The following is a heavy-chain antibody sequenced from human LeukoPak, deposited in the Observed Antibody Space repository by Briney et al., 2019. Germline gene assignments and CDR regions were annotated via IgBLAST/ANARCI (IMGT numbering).Heavy chain of an antibody. J-gene: IGHJ4*02. V-gene: IGHV3-23*01. CDR1: GFTFSNYA. CDR2: ISGTGGST. D-gene: IGHD6-19*01. CDR3: AKLPVSYSSGWSNFDY. Sequence: GGSLRLSCAASGFTFSNYAMSWVRQAPGKGLEWVSGISGTGGSTYYADSVKGWFTISRDNSKNTLYLQMNSLRAEDTAIYYCAKLPVSYSSGWSNFDYWGQGTLVTVSS.